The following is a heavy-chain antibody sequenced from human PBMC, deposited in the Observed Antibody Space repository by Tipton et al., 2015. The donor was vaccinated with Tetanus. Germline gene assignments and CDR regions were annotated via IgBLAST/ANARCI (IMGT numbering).Heavy chain of an antibody. J-gene: IGHJ4*02. CDR2: I. D-gene: IGHD3-9*01. CDR1: GGSVSSGSYY. Sequence: GLVKPSETLSLTCTVSGGSVSSGSYYWSWIRQPPGKGLEWIGYIYNPSLKSRVTISVDTSKNQFSLKLSSVTAADTAVYYCARVIYDILTGYHIDYWGQGTLVTVSS. CDR3: ARVIYDILTGYHIDY. V-gene: IGHV4-61*01.